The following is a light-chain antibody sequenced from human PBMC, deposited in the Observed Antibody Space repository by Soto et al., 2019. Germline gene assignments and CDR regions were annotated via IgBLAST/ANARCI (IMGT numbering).Light chain of an antibody. CDR3: CSYAGNKTVV. CDR2: DVS. CDR1: SSDVGGYIY. J-gene: IGLJ3*02. V-gene: IGLV2-11*01. Sequence: QSALTQPRSVSGSPGQSVTISCTGTSSDVGGYIYVSWYQQYPAKAPKVMIYDVSRRPSGVPDRFSGYKSGNTASLTISGLKAEDEAVYYCCSYAGNKTVVFGGGTKLTVL.